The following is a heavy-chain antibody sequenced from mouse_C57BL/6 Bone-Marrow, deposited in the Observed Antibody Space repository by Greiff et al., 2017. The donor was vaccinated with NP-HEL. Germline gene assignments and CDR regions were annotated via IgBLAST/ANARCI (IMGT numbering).Heavy chain of an antibody. V-gene: IGHV1-75*01. CDR2: IFPGSGSN. Sequence: QVQLQQSGPELVKPGASVKISCKASGFTFTDYYINWVKQSPGQGLEWIGWIFPGSGSNYYNEKFKGKATFTVDKSSSTAYMLLSSLTSEDSAVYFCASPYYGSTLFAYWGQGTLITVTA. J-gene: IGHJ3*01. D-gene: IGHD1-1*01. CDR1: GFTFTDYY. CDR3: ASPYYGSTLFAY.